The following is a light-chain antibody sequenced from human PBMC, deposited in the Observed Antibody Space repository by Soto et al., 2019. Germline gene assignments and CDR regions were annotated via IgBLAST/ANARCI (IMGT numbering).Light chain of an antibody. CDR2: SAS. CDR3: QQYNIWPWT. J-gene: IGKJ1*01. Sequence: EIGLALSPGTRSLSPGQRATLSCRASQSISDTLAWYQQKPGQAPRLLIYSASRGATGFPARFSGSGSGTDFTLTISGLQSEDFAVYYCQQYNIWPWTFGQGTKVDI. CDR1: QSISDT. V-gene: IGKV3-15*01.